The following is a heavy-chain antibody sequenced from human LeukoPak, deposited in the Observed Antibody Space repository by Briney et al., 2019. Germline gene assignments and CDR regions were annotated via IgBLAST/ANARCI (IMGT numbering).Heavy chain of an antibody. V-gene: IGHV3-7*03. J-gene: IGHJ3*02. Sequence: PGGSLRLSCAASGFTFSDYWMSWVRQTPGKGLEWVANIKQDGSEKYYVDSVKGRFIISRDNAKNSLYLQMNSLRADDTALYYCATYGSGYAFDIWGQGTMVTVSS. CDR1: GFTFSDYW. CDR2: IKQDGSEK. D-gene: IGHD3-10*01. CDR3: ATYGSGYAFDI.